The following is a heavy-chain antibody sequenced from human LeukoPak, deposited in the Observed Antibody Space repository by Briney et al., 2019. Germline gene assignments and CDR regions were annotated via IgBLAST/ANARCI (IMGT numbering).Heavy chain of an antibody. CDR1: KFKFNSYG. CDR3: ARDWLSTYCSSTSCWEGFDY. J-gene: IGHJ4*02. Sequence: PGGSLRLSCTTSKFKFNSYGMTWVRQAPGKGLEWVAVISYDGSNKNYADSVKGRFTISRDNSKNTLYLQMNSLRAEDTAVYYCARDWLSTYCSSTSCWEGFDYWGQGTLVTVSS. D-gene: IGHD2-2*01. V-gene: IGHV3-30*03. CDR2: ISYDGSNK.